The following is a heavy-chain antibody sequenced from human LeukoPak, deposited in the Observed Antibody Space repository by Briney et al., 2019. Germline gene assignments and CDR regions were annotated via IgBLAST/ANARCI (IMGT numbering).Heavy chain of an antibody. D-gene: IGHD2-15*01. J-gene: IGHJ6*02. CDR3: ARSRPGYCSGGSCTSHHYGMDV. CDR1: GYTFTSYD. Sequence: ASVKVSCKASGYTFTSYDIYWVRQATGQGLEWMGWMNPNSGNTGYAQKFQGRVTMTRNTSVRTAYMELRSLRSEDTAVYYCARSRPGYCSGGSCTSHHYGMDVWGQGTTVTVSS. V-gene: IGHV1-8*01. CDR2: MNPNSGNT.